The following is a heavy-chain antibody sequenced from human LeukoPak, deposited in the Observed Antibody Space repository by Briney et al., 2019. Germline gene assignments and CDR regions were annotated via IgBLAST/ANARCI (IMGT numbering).Heavy chain of an antibody. J-gene: IGHJ5*02. V-gene: IGHV4-59*01. Sequence: SATLSLTCTVSGGSISYYYWSWIRRPPGKGLEWIGYSFYTGKTKFNPSLKSRVTISVDTSKNQFSLKLSSVTAADTAFYYCARGGGDYATHWFDPWGQGTLVSASS. CDR3: ARGGGDYATHWFDP. CDR1: GGSISYYY. CDR2: SFYTGKT. D-gene: IGHD2-21*02.